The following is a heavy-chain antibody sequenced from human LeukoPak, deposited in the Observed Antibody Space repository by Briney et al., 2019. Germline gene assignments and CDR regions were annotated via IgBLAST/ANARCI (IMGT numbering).Heavy chain of an antibody. CDR3: AKDDYVWGSYRPLGY. CDR2: ISGSGGST. D-gene: IGHD3-16*02. CDR1: GFTFSSYA. J-gene: IGHJ4*02. Sequence: PGGSLRLSCAASGFTFSSYAMSWVRQAPGKGLEWVSAISGSGGSTYYADSVKGRFTISRDNSKNTLYLQMNSPRAEDTAVYYCAKDDYVWGSYRPLGYWGQGTLVTVSS. V-gene: IGHV3-23*01.